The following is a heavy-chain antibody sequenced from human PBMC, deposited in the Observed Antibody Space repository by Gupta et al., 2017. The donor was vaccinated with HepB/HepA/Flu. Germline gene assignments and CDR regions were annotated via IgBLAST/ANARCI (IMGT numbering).Heavy chain of an antibody. CDR3: ARGNCAARLAY. CDR2: INQDGTT. CDR1: DGSFTPYY. J-gene: IGHJ4*02. D-gene: IGHD6-6*01. Sequence: QAQLQQWGAGLLEPSETLSLTCAVYDGSFTPYYYRTWIRQPPGKGLEWIGDINQDGTTNYDPSLKGRVTISALKSKNQFSLHLISVTAADTAVYYCARGNCAARLAYWGQGTLVTVSS. V-gene: IGHV4-34*01.